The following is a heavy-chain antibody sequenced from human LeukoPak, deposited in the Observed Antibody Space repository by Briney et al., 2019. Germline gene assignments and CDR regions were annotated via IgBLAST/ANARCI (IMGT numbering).Heavy chain of an antibody. Sequence: LPGGSLRLSCAASGFTFSSYAMSWVRQAPGKGLEWVSAISGSGGSTYYADSVKGRFTISRDNSKNTLYLQMNSLRAEDTAVYYCAKSGRLDYDSSGYYTPFEYWGQGTLVNVYS. CDR1: GFTFSSYA. CDR3: AKSGRLDYDSSGYYTPFEY. V-gene: IGHV3-23*01. J-gene: IGHJ4*02. D-gene: IGHD3-22*01. CDR2: ISGSGGST.